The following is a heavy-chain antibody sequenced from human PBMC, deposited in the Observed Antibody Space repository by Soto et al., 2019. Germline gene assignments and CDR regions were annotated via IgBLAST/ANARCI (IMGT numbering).Heavy chain of an antibody. V-gene: IGHV3-74*01. CDR1: GFPFSHYW. D-gene: IGHD3-16*01. CDR2: INPAGTIT. J-gene: IGHJ5*02. CDR3: TSDTFGLRDT. Sequence: GGSLRLSCAASGFPFSHYWMHWVRQTPGKGLVWVSRINPAGTITNYADSVEGRFTISRDNADSALFLQMNSLSAEDTAIYYCTSDTFGLRDTWGQGTLVTVS.